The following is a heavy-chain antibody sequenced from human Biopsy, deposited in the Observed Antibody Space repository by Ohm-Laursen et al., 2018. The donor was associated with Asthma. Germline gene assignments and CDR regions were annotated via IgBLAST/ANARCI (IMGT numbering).Heavy chain of an antibody. J-gene: IGHJ4*02. CDR2: INSVFGTT. D-gene: IGHD2-2*01. Sequence: SVKVSCKSLGGTFNTYVIGWVRQAPGQGLEWMGGINSVFGTTTYPQKFQDRVTITADDSTSTVYMELSSLGSEDTAVYYCARKAGSCISRTCYSLDFWGQGALVTVSS. V-gene: IGHV1-69*13. CDR1: GGTFNTYV. CDR3: ARKAGSCISRTCYSLDF.